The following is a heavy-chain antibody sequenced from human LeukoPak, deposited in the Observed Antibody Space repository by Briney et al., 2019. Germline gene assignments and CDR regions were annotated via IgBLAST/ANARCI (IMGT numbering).Heavy chain of an antibody. J-gene: IGHJ4*02. CDR2: IENDGNNK. V-gene: IGHV3-30*02. Sequence: GGSLRLSCAASGFNFSHNGMHWVRQAPGKGLEWMAFIENDGNNKHLVDSVKGRFTISRDNSKNTLYLQMNSLRAEDTAVYYCAKEAPHPIVAPGADYFDYWGQGNDYWGQGTLVTVSS. D-gene: IGHD4-17*01. CDR1: GFNFSHNG. CDR3: AKEAPHPIVAPGADYFDYWGQGNDY.